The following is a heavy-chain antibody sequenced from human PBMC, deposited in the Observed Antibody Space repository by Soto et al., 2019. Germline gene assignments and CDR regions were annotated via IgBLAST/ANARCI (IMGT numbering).Heavy chain of an antibody. D-gene: IGHD3-22*01. V-gene: IGHV1-18*04. CDR3: ARDPGWNYDSSVHH. CDR1: GYTFTSYG. Sequence: QVQLVQSGAEVKKPGASVKVSCKASGYTFTSYGLSWVRQAPGQGLEWMGWISAYNGNTNYAQKLQGRVTVATDKSTSIAYRELRSLRADDTDVDYCARDPGWNYDSSVHHWCQGTLVTVAS. J-gene: IGHJ5*02. CDR2: ISAYNGNT.